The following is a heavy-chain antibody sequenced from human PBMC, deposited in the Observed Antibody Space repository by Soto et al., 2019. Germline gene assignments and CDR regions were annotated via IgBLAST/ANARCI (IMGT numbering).Heavy chain of an antibody. V-gene: IGHV4-31*03. CDR1: DGSINSGGYC. CDR2: IYYTGSN. J-gene: IGHJ4*02. CDR3: ATHQYYDSCGHFDY. D-gene: IGHD3-22*01. Sequence: QVQLQEAGPGLVKPSQTLSLTCTVSDGSINSGGYCWSWGRQHPGKGLEWIGYIYYTGSNYYNPSLMRRLSISRDTSKNQFSLKLSSVTAADTAVYYCATHQYYDSCGHFDYWGQGTLVTVSS.